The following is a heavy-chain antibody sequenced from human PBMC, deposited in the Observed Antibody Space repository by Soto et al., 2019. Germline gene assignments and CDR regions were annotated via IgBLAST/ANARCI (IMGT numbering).Heavy chain of an antibody. CDR2: ISSTTGNT. Sequence: SAPSGCTFTTFAMSWVRQPAGKGLDWVSAISSTTGNTYYADSVKGRFTISSDNSKNTLYLQMNSLRAEDTAVYYCAKQFPNYCSSTSCYFDYWGQGTLVTVSS. CDR3: AKQFPNYCSSTSCYFDY. J-gene: IGHJ4*02. V-gene: IGHV3-23*01. CDR1: GCTFTTFA. D-gene: IGHD2-2*01.